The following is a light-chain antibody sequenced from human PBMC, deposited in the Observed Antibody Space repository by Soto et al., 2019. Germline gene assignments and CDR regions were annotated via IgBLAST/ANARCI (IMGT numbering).Light chain of an antibody. J-gene: IGKJ3*01. Sequence: EIVLTQSPGTLSLSPGERATLSCRARQSVSSNYLAWYQQKPGQAPRLLIYGASSRATGIPDRFSGSGSGTDFTLTISRLEPEDFAVYYCQQYGGSPFTFGPGTKVDIK. CDR1: QSVSSNY. V-gene: IGKV3-20*01. CDR2: GAS. CDR3: QQYGGSPFT.